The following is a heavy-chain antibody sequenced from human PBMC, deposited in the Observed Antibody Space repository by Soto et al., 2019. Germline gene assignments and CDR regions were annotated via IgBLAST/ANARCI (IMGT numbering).Heavy chain of an antibody. CDR2: ISYDGSNK. V-gene: IGHV3-30-3*01. CDR3: ARDLLDYGNNHDAFDI. D-gene: IGHD4-4*01. CDR1: GFTFSSYA. Sequence: QVQLVESGGGVVQPGRSLRLSCAASGFTFSSYAMHWVRQAPGKGLEWVAVISYDGSNKYYADSVKGRFTISRDNSKNXLYLQMNSLRAEDTAVYYCARDLLDYGNNHDAFDIWGQGTMVTVSS. J-gene: IGHJ3*02.